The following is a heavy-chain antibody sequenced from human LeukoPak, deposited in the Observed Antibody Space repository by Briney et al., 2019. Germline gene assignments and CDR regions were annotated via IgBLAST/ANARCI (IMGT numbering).Heavy chain of an antibody. V-gene: IGHV4-34*01. CDR2: INHSGST. CDR3: ARDFPIVVVPAARDAFDI. CDR1: GGSFSGYY. D-gene: IGHD2-2*01. J-gene: IGHJ3*02. Sequence: SETLSLTCAVYGGSFSGYYWSWIRQPPGKGLEWIGEINHSGSTNYNPSRKSRVTISVDTSKTQFSLKRSSVTAADTAVYYCARDFPIVVVPAARDAFDIWGQGTMVTVSS.